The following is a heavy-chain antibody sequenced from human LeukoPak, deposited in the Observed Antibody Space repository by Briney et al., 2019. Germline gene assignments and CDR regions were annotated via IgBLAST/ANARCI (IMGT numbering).Heavy chain of an antibody. D-gene: IGHD3-16*02. V-gene: IGHV1-2*02. Sequence: GASVKVSCKASGYTFTGYYMHWVRQAPGRGLEWMGWINPNSGGTNYAQKFQGRVTMTRDTSISTAYMELSRLRSDDTAVYYCAGSGHYDYVWGSYRPISFGYWGQGTLVTVSS. J-gene: IGHJ4*02. CDR2: INPNSGGT. CDR3: AGSGHYDYVWGSYRPISFGY. CDR1: GYTFTGYY.